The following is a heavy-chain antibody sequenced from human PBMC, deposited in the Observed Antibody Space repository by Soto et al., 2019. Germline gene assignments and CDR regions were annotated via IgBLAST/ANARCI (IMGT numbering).Heavy chain of an antibody. CDR2: INHSGST. V-gene: IGHV4-34*01. Sequence: SETLSLTCAVYGGSFSGYYWSWIRQPPGKGLEWIGEINHSGSTNYNPSLKSRVTVSVDTSKNQFSLKLSSVTAADTAVYYCAGGVVKYDFWSGDYYYYYGMDVWGQGTTVTVSS. CDR3: AGGVVKYDFWSGDYYYYYGMDV. CDR1: GGSFSGYY. J-gene: IGHJ6*02. D-gene: IGHD3-3*01.